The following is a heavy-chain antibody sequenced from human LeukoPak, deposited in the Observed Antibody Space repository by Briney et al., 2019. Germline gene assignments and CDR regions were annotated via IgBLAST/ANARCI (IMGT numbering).Heavy chain of an antibody. D-gene: IGHD3-22*01. Sequence: SVKVSCKASGGTFSSYAISWVRQAPGQGLEWMGGIIPIFGTANYAQKFQGRVTITTDESTSTAYMELSSLRSEDTAVYYCARSELPYYYDSSGYASFDYWGQGTLVTVSS. CDR2: IIPIFGTA. V-gene: IGHV1-69*05. CDR1: GGTFSSYA. CDR3: ARSELPYYYDSSGYASFDY. J-gene: IGHJ4*02.